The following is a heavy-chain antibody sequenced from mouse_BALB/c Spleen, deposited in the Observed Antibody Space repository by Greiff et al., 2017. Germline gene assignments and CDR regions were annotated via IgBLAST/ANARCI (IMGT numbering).Heavy chain of an antibody. J-gene: IGHJ4*01. CDR1: GFTFSDFY. Sequence: EVQLVESGGGLVQPGGSLRLSCATSGFTFSDFYMEWVRQPPGKRLEWIAASRNKANDYTTEYSASVKGRFIVSRDTSQSILYLQMNALRAEDTAIYYCARDAHYGNYLYAMDYWGQGTSVTVSS. D-gene: IGHD2-1*01. V-gene: IGHV7-1*02. CDR2: SRNKANDYTT. CDR3: ARDAHYGNYLYAMDY.